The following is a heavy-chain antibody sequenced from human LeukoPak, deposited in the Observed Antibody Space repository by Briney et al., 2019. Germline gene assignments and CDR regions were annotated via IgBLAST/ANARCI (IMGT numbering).Heavy chain of an antibody. CDR2: INPNSGNT. CDR1: GYTFTGYY. Sequence: ASVKVSCKASGYTFTGYYMHWVRQAPGQGLEWMGRINPNSGNTGYAQKFQGRVTMTRNTSISTAYMELSSLRSEDTAVYYCARVISGWYLYYYYYMDVWGKGTTVTVSS. J-gene: IGHJ6*03. CDR3: ARVISGWYLYYYYYMDV. V-gene: IGHV1-8*02. D-gene: IGHD6-19*01.